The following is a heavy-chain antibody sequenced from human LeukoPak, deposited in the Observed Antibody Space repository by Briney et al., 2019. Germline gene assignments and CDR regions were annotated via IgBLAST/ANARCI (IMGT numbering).Heavy chain of an antibody. CDR2: TYYRSKWHY. J-gene: IGHJ6*02. V-gene: IGHV6-1*01. CDR1: GDRVSSNSAA. Sequence: SQTLSLTCAISGDRVSSNSAAWNWIRQSPSRGLEWLGRTYYRSKWHYDYAESVKRRITVNPDTSTNQLSLQLNSVTPEDTAVYYCARQSSTDYYYYGLNVWGQGTTVAVSS. D-gene: IGHD1-1*01. CDR3: ARQSSTDYYYYGLNV.